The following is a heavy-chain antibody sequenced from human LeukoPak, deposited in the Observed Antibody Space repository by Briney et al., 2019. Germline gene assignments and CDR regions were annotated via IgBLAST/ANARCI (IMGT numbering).Heavy chain of an antibody. Sequence: GRSLRLSCAASGFTFSSYAMHWVRQAPGKGLEWVAVISYDGSNKYYADSVKGRFTISRDNSKNTLYLQMNSLRAEDTAVYYCARDGTGYCSGGSCYSYFDYWGQGTLVTVSS. CDR2: ISYDGSNK. J-gene: IGHJ4*02. CDR1: GFTFSSYA. D-gene: IGHD2-15*01. CDR3: ARDGTGYCSGGSCYSYFDY. V-gene: IGHV3-30*04.